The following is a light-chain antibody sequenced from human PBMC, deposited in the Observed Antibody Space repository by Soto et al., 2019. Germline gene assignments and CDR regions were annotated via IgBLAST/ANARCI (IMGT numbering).Light chain of an antibody. CDR3: GTWDSSLSAGV. Sequence: QSVLTQPPSVSAAPGQRVSISCSGSSSNIENNPVSWYQQLPGTVPRLLIHDNDKRPSRIPDRCSGSKSGTAATLGITGLQTGDEADDYCGTWDSSLSAGVFGGGTKLTVL. CDR2: DND. V-gene: IGLV1-51*01. J-gene: IGLJ2*01. CDR1: SSNIENNP.